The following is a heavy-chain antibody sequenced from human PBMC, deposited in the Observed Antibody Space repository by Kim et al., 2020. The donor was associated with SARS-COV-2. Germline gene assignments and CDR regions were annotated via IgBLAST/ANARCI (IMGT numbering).Heavy chain of an antibody. J-gene: IGHJ4*02. V-gene: IGHV3-7*03. CDR3: ARGRLKWGDYFDY. CDR1: GFTFSSYW. Sequence: GGSLRLSCAASGFTFSSYWMSWVRQTPGKGLEWVANIKQDGSEKYYVDSVKGRFTISRDNARNSLFLQLNSLRAEDTAVYYCARGRLKWGDYFDYWGQGTLVTVSS. CDR2: IKQDGSEK. D-gene: IGHD7-27*01.